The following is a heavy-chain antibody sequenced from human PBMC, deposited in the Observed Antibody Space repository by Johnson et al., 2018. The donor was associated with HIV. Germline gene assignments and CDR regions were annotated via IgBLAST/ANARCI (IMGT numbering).Heavy chain of an antibody. CDR2: INWNGGST. D-gene: IGHD3-22*01. V-gene: IGHV3-20*04. Sequence: VQLVESGGGVIRPGGSLRLSCATSGFTFDDYGMSWVRQAPGKGLEWVSGINWNGGSTGYADSVKGRFTISSDTVKKSLYLQMNDLRAEDTALYYCARDWDYYDASGYYYANMVDAFDVWGQGTVVTVSS. CDR1: GFTFDDYG. CDR3: ARDWDYYDASGYYYANMVDAFDV. J-gene: IGHJ3*01.